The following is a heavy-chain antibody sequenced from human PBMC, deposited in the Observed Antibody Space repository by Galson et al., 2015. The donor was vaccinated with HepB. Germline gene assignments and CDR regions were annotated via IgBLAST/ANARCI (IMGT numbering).Heavy chain of an antibody. V-gene: IGHV3-33*01. Sequence: SLRLSCAASGFDFSLYGMNWVRQAPGKGLEWVAVIWFDGSNEDYLDSVKGRFTISRDNSQKTLYLQMNSLRAEDTAVYYCAREIKGRWYHFDHWGQGALVTVSS. J-gene: IGHJ4*02. CDR1: GFDFSLYG. D-gene: IGHD5-24*01. CDR2: IWFDGSNE. CDR3: AREIKGRWYHFDH.